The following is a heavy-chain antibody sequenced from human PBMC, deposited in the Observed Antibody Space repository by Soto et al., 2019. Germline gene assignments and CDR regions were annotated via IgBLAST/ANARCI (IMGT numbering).Heavy chain of an antibody. CDR1: GYTFTSYD. CDR3: ARRAETNGWNGFGADKYYFDF. Sequence: ASGEVSWKTSGYTFTSYDIYWVRQATGQGLEWMGWMNPNTGNSGYAQKFQGRVTVTSDTSINTVYMELSSLRSEDTAVYYCARRAETNGWNGFGADKYYFDFWGQGTLVTVSS. D-gene: IGHD1-1*01. J-gene: IGHJ4*02. V-gene: IGHV1-8*01. CDR2: MNPNTGNS.